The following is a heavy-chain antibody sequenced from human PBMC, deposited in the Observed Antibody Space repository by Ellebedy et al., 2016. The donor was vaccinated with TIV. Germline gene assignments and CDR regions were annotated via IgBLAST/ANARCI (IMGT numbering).Heavy chain of an antibody. Sequence: GESLKISCAASGFTFNSYDIHWVRQAPGKGLEWVAVISYDGSNKYYADSVKGRFTISRDNSKNTLFLQMNSLTAEDTAFYFCAKEVNDYGDWRGEDAFDIWGQGTMVSVSS. CDR1: GFTFNSYD. CDR3: AKEVNDYGDWRGEDAFDI. J-gene: IGHJ3*02. CDR2: ISYDGSNK. V-gene: IGHV3-30*18. D-gene: IGHD4-17*01.